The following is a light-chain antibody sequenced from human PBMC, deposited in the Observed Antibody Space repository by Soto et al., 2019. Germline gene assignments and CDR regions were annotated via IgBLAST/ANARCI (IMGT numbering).Light chain of an antibody. CDR1: QSISSY. CDR3: QQFKSYPIT. V-gene: IGKV1-39*01. Sequence: DIQMTQSPYSLSASVGDRVTITCRASQSISSYLNWYQQKPGKAPKLLIYAASSLQNGVPSTFSGSGSGTEFTLTISSLQPEDFGTYYCQQFKSYPITFGQGTRLEI. J-gene: IGKJ5*01. CDR2: AAS.